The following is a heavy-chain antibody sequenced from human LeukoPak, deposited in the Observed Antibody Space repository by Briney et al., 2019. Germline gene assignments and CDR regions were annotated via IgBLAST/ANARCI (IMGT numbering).Heavy chain of an antibody. CDR2: ISGSGGST. V-gene: IGHV3-23*01. CDR3: AKDSISARSFLAVFDY. D-gene: IGHD6-6*01. J-gene: IGHJ4*02. Sequence: PGGSLRLSCAASGFTFSSYAMSWVRQAPGKGLEWVSAISGSGGSTYYADSVKGRFTVSRDNSKNTLYLQMNSLRAEDTAVYYCAKDSISARSFLAVFDYWGQGTLVTVSS. CDR1: GFTFSSYA.